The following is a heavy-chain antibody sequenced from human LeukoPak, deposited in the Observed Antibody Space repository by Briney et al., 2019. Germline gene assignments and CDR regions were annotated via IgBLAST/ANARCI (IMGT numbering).Heavy chain of an antibody. V-gene: IGHV1-46*01. Sequence: ASVKVSCKAYVGTFSSYAISWVRQDPGQGLEWMGIINPSGGSTSYAQKFQGRVTMTRDTSTSTVYMELSSLRSEDTAVYYCARGAIAVADQWGPGYWGQGTLVTVSS. CDR3: ARGAIAVADQWGPGY. D-gene: IGHD6-19*01. CDR1: VGTFSSYA. J-gene: IGHJ4*02. CDR2: INPSGGST.